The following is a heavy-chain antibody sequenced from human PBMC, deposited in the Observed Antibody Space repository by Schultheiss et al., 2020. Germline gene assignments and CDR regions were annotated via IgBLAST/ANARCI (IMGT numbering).Heavy chain of an antibody. J-gene: IGHJ5*02. CDR2: ISGSGGTT. CDR1: GFTFSNYG. D-gene: IGHD3-22*01. CDR3: AREASSGYHGWFDP. V-gene: IGHV3-23*01. Sequence: GGSLRLSCAASGFTFSNYGMSWVRQPLGKGLDWVSSISGSGGTTYYADSVKGRFTIARDNAKNMLYLQMNSLRAEDTAVYYCAREASSGYHGWFDPWGQGTLVTVSS.